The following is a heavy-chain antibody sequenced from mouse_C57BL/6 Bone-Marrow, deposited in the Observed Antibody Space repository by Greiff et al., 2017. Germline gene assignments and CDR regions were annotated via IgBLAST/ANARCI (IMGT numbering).Heavy chain of an antibody. CDR2: IRYDGSN. CDR1: GYSITSCYY. V-gene: IGHV3-6*01. CDR3: ARSGLGRGCAY. Sequence: EVKLEESGPGLVKPSPSLSLSCSVTGYSITSCYYWNWIRQFPGNKLEWRGYIRYDGSNNYNPSLKNRISITRDTSTNQFFLKLNSVTTEYTATYYCARSGLGRGCAYWGQGTLVTVSA. D-gene: IGHD2-4*01. J-gene: IGHJ3*01.